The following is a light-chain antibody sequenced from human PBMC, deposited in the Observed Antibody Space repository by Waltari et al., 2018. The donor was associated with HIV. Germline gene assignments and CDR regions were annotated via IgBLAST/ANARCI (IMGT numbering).Light chain of an antibody. CDR3: SSYTSSSTLYV. CDR2: EVS. CDR1: RSAVGGYNY. J-gene: IGLJ1*01. Sequence: QSALTQPASVSGSPGQSITISCPCTRSAVGGYNYVSLYQQHPVKDPKLMISEVSNRPSGVTNRFSGSKSGNTASLTISGLQVEDEADYYCSSYTSSSTLYVFGTGTKVTVL. V-gene: IGLV2-14*01.